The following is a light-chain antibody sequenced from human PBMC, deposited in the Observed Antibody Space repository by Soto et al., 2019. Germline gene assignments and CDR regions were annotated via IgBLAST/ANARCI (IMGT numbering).Light chain of an antibody. CDR2: EVS. V-gene: IGLV2-14*01. CDR1: SSDDGGYNY. Sequence: QSVLTQPASVSGSPGQSITISCTGTSSDDGGYNYVSWYQQHPGKAPKLMIYEVSNRPSGVSNRFSGSKSGNTASLTISGLQAEDEADDYCSSYTSSSTKVFGTGTKVTVL. CDR3: SSYTSSSTKV. J-gene: IGLJ1*01.